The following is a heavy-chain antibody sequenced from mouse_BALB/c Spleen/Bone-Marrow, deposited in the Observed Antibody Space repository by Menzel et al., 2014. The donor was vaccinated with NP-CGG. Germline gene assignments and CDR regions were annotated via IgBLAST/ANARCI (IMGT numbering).Heavy chain of an antibody. CDR1: GFDSSGYR. CDR3: ARLGYYGTMDY. J-gene: IGHJ4*01. CDR2: INPDSSTI. D-gene: IGHD1-1*01. Sequence: DVKLVESGGGLVQPGGSLKLSCAASGFDSSGYRMSWVRQAPGKGLEWIGEINPDSSTINYTPSLKDKFIISRDNAKNTLYLQMSKVRSEDTALYYCARLGYYGTMDYWGQGTSVTVSS. V-gene: IGHV4-1*02.